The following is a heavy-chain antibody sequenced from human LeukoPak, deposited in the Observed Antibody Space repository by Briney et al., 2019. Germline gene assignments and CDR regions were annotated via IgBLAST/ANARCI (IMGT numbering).Heavy chain of an antibody. Sequence: GGSLRLSCAASGFTFNTYSMNWVRQAPGKGLEWVSSISSSSTYIYYADSVKGRFTISRDNSKNTLYLQMNSLRAEDTAVYYCARGYYYDSSAYYSDAFDIWGQGTMVTVSS. CDR1: GFTFNTYS. CDR2: ISSSSTYI. CDR3: ARGYYYDSSAYYSDAFDI. V-gene: IGHV3-21*04. D-gene: IGHD3-22*01. J-gene: IGHJ3*02.